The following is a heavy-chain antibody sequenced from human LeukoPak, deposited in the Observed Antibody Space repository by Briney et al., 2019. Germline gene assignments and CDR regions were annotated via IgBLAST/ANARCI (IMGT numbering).Heavy chain of an antibody. CDR1: GFTFSSYA. J-gene: IGHJ4*02. D-gene: IGHD2-21*01. V-gene: IGHV3-53*01. CDR2: IYSGGST. Sequence: PGGSLRLSCAASGFTFSSYAMDWVRQAPGKGLEWVSVIYSGGSTYYADSVKGRFTISRDNSKNTLYLQMNSLRAEDTAVYYCAREMWNYFDYWGQGTLVTVSS. CDR3: AREMWNYFDY.